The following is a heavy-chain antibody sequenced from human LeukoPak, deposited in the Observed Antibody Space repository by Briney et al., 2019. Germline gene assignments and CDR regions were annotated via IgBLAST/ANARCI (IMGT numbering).Heavy chain of an antibody. V-gene: IGHV3-64*01. CDR1: GFTFSDYG. D-gene: IGHD1-26*01. Sequence: GGSLRLSCAASGFTFSDYGMHWVRQAPGKGLEYVSTISSNGGSTYYANSVKGRFTVSRDNSKNTLYLQMGSLRAEDMAVYYCAKLRYSGSLKGAFDIWGQGTMVTVSS. J-gene: IGHJ3*02. CDR2: ISSNGGST. CDR3: AKLRYSGSLKGAFDI.